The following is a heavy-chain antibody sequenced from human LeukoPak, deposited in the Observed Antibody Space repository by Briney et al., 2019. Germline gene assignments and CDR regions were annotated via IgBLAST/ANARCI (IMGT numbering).Heavy chain of an antibody. CDR2: INPNSGGT. V-gene: IGHV1-2*02. J-gene: IGHJ3*02. CDR1: GYTFTGYY. CDR3: ARVWKDYGEMNAFDI. Sequence: GASVKVSCKASGYTFTGYYMHWMRQAPGQGLEWMGWINPNSGGTNYAQKFQGRVTMTRVTSISTAYMELSRLRSDDTAVYYCARVWKDYGEMNAFDIWGQGTMVTVSS. D-gene: IGHD4-17*01.